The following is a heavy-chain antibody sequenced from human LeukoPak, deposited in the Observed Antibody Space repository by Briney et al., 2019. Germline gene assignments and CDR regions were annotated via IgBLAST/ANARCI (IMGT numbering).Heavy chain of an antibody. Sequence: GGSLRLSCAASGFTFSSYAMSWVRQAPGKGVGWVSAISGSGGSTYYVDSVKGRFTISRDNSKNTLYLQMNSLRAEDTAVYCCAKTDSSSWYVSNWFDPWGQGTLVTVSS. D-gene: IGHD6-13*01. CDR1: GFTFSSYA. CDR3: AKTDSSSWYVSNWFDP. J-gene: IGHJ5*02. CDR2: ISGSGGST. V-gene: IGHV3-23*01.